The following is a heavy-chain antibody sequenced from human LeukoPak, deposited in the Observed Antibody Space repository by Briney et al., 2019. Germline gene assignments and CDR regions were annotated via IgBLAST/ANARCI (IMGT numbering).Heavy chain of an antibody. D-gene: IGHD5-24*01. CDR2: IIPIFGTA. J-gene: IGHJ4*02. Sequence: SVKVSCKASGGTFGSYAISWVRQAPGQGLEWMGGIIPIFGTANYAQKFQGRVTITTDESTSTAYMELSSLRSEDTAVYYCAREGHLDGYNYFYFDYWGQGTLVTVSS. V-gene: IGHV1-69*05. CDR1: GGTFGSYA. CDR3: AREGHLDGYNYFYFDY.